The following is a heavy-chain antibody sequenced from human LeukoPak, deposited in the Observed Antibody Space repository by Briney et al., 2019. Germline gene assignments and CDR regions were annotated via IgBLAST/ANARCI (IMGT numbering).Heavy chain of an antibody. CDR3: ARFPLFGDYVWGSYRYYYYGMDV. V-gene: IGHV4-34*01. Sequence: PSETLSLTCAVYSGSFSGYYWSWIRQPPGKGLEWIGEINHSGSTNYNPSLKSRVTISVDTSKNQFSLKLSSVTAADTAVYYCARFPLFGDYVWGSYRYYYYGMDVWGQGTTVTVSS. J-gene: IGHJ6*02. CDR1: SGSFSGYY. CDR2: INHSGST. D-gene: IGHD3-16*02.